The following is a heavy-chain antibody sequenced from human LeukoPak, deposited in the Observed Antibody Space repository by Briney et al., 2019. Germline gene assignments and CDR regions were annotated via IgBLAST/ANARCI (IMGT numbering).Heavy chain of an antibody. Sequence: PGGSLRLSCAASGFTFSSYAMSWVRQAPGKGLEWVSAISGSGGSTYYADSVKGRFTISRDNSKNTLYLQMNSLRAEDTAVYYCAKDRHGQLGYYYFDYWGQGTLVTVSS. V-gene: IGHV3-23*01. CDR3: AKDRHGQLGYYYFDY. CDR1: GFTFSSYA. J-gene: IGHJ4*02. D-gene: IGHD6-6*01. CDR2: ISGSGGST.